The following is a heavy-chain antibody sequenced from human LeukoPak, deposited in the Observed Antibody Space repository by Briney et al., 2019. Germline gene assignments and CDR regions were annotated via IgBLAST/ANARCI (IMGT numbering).Heavy chain of an antibody. CDR1: GGSFSGYY. V-gene: IGHV4-34*01. D-gene: IGHD3-10*01. Sequence: SETLSLTCAVYGGSFSGYYWSWIRQPPGKGLEWIGEINHSGSTNYNPSLKSRVIITVDTSKNQFSLKLSSVTAADTAVCYCARVYGSGSYSKERYYYYYMDVWGKGPTATVSS. CDR2: INHSGST. CDR3: ARVYGSGSYSKERYYYYYMDV. J-gene: IGHJ6*03.